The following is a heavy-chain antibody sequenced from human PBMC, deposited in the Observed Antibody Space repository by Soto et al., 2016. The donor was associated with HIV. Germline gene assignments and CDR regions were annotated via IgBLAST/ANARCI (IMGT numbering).Heavy chain of an antibody. CDR1: GFTVSSNY. J-gene: IGHJ6*02. V-gene: IGHV3-53*02. CDR3: ARHMVRGPYYYYGMDV. Sequence: EVQLVETGGGLIQPGGSLRLSCAASGFTVSSNYMSWVRQAPGKGLEWVSVIYSGGSTYYADSVKGRFTISRDNSKNTLYLQMNSLRAEDTAVYYCARHMVRGPYYYYGMDVWGQGTTVTVSS. D-gene: IGHD3-10*01. CDR2: IYSGGST.